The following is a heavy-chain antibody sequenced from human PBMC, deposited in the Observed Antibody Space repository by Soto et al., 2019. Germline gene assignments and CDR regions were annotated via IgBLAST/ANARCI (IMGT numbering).Heavy chain of an antibody. CDR2: IYYSGST. Sequence: ASETLSLTCTVSGGSISSYFWNWIRQPPGKGLAWIGYIYYSGSTTYKPSLKSRVTISLDTSKNQFSLELRSVTASDTAVYYCTRGVAVAGSVRNWLDPWGQGTQVTVSS. CDR1: GGSISSYF. CDR3: TRGVAVAGSVRNWLDP. J-gene: IGHJ5*02. D-gene: IGHD6-19*01. V-gene: IGHV4-59*01.